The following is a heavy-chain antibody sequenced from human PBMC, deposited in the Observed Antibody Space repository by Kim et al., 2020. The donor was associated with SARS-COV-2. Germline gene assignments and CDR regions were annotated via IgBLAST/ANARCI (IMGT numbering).Heavy chain of an antibody. CDR1: GYIFTSYA. CDR2: INTNNGKP. CDR3: AVASAKVVDAFDV. J-gene: IGHJ3*01. Sequence: ASVKVSCKGSGYIFTSYAVNWVRQAPGQGLEWMGWINTNNGKPTYAQGFTGRFVFSSDTSVSTAYLEIGGLKAADTAVYFCAVASAKVVDAFDVWGQGTMVTVS. D-gene: IGHD6-19*01. V-gene: IGHV7-4-1*01.